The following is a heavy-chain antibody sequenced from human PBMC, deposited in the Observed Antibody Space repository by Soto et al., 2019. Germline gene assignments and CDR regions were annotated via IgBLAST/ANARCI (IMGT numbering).Heavy chain of an antibody. CDR2: ISSDGGT. Sequence: GGSLRLSCAASAFTVRSNYMSWVRQAPGKGLEWVSAISSDGGTYYTDSVKGRFTISRDNFKNTLYLQMNSLTAEDTAVYYCARDVIAVAGSADYWGQGTLVTVSS. CDR1: AFTVRSNY. D-gene: IGHD6-19*01. CDR3: ARDVIAVAGSADY. J-gene: IGHJ4*02. V-gene: IGHV3-53*01.